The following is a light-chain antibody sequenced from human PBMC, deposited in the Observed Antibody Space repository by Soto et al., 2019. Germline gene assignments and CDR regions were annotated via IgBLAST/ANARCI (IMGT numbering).Light chain of an antibody. CDR3: QQYGGSPRIT. CDR2: GAS. J-gene: IGKJ5*01. CDR1: QSVTGNY. Sequence: IVLTQSPAILALSPGDRATLSCRASQSVTGNYLAWYQQKPGQAPRLLMSGASSRATGTPDRFSGSGSGTDFTLIINRLEPEDVAIYYCQQYGGSPRITFGQGTRLEIK. V-gene: IGKV3-20*01.